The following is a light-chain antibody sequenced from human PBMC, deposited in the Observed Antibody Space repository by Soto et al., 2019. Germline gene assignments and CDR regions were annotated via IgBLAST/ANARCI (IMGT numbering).Light chain of an antibody. CDR2: DVS. V-gene: IGLV2-11*01. CDR3: CSYAGSYTYV. J-gene: IGLJ1*01. Sequence: QSALTQPRSVSGSPGQSVTISCTGTSSDVGGYNFVSWYQQHPGKAPKLIIYDVSERPSGVPDRFSGSKSGNTASLTISGLQAEDEADYYYCSYAGSYTYVFGTETKLTVL. CDR1: SSDVGGYNF.